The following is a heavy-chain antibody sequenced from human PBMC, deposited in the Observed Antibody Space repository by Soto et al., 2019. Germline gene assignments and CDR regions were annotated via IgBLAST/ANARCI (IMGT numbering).Heavy chain of an antibody. Sequence: QVQLQQWGAGLLKPSETLSLTCAVYGGSFSGYYWSWIRQPPGKGLEWIGEINHSGSTNYNPSLKSRVTITVDTAQNQFSLKLSSVTAADTAVYYCARGGSYLGPLDYWGQGTLVTVSS. D-gene: IGHD1-26*01. CDR3: ARGGSYLGPLDY. CDR2: INHSGST. V-gene: IGHV4-34*01. J-gene: IGHJ4*02. CDR1: GGSFSGYY.